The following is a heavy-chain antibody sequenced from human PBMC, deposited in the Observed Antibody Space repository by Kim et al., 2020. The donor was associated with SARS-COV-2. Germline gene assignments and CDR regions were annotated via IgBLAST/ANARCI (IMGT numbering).Heavy chain of an antibody. CDR3: AKDRLGAVGGRFILSGFDY. J-gene: IGHJ4*02. Sequence: GRFTSSRDNSKNTVYLQMNSLSAEDTAVYYCAKDRLGAVGGRFILSGFDYWGQGTLVTVSS. D-gene: IGHD1-26*01. V-gene: IGHV3-30*02.